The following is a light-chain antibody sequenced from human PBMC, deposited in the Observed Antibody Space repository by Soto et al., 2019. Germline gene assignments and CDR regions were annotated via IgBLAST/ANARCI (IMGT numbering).Light chain of an antibody. Sequence: NFMLPQPHSVSESPGKTVTISCTRSSGSIARNYVQWYQQRPGSSPTTVIYEDNQRPSGVPDRFSGSIDSSSNSASLTISGLKTEDEADYSRQSYDSDNQVFGGGTKLTVL. CDR3: QSYDSDNQV. CDR1: SGSIARNY. CDR2: EDN. V-gene: IGLV6-57*01. J-gene: IGLJ3*02.